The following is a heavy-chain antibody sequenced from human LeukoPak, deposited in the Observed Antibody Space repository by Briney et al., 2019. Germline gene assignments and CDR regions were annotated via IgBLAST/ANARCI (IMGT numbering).Heavy chain of an antibody. CDR3: AKSPTGSYHQFDY. D-gene: IGHD1-26*01. V-gene: IGHV3-23*01. Sequence: GGSLRLSCAASGFTFSSYAMSRVRQAPGKGLEWVSSISGSGDITYYADSAKGRFTISRDNSKNTLYLQMNSLSAEDTAIYYCAKSPTGSYHQFDYWGRGTLVTVSS. J-gene: IGHJ4*02. CDR1: GFTFSSYA. CDR2: ISGSGDIT.